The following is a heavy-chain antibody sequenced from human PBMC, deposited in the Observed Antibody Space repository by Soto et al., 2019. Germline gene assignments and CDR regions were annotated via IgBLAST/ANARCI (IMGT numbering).Heavy chain of an antibody. D-gene: IGHD2-2*02. CDR2: VSHDGRNT. CDR1: GFTFSDYA. J-gene: IGHJ4*02. V-gene: IGHV3-30*18. CDR3: ANRGRQGMVTSDYNY. Sequence: VQLVESGGGVVQPGRSLRLSCAASGFTFSDYAMHWVRQAPGKGLEWVAVVSHDGRNTHYADSVTGRFTISRDSSKNTVSLEMPCLPAEYTAVIYRANRGRQGMVTSDYNYWGQAERVTVPS.